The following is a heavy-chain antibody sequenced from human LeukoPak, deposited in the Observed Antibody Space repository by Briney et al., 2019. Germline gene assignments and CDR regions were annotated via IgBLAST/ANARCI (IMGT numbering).Heavy chain of an antibody. CDR2: IRFDATNK. J-gene: IGHJ4*02. D-gene: IGHD1-14*01. V-gene: IGHV3-30*02. Sequence: GGSLRLSCAASGFIFSGSSMHWVRQAPGKGLEWVCFIRFDATNKYYADSVKGRFTISRDNSNNTLYLQLNNVRTEDTATYFCAKEQYPGYFDYWGQGTLVTVSS. CDR3: AKEQYPGYFDY. CDR1: GFIFSGSS.